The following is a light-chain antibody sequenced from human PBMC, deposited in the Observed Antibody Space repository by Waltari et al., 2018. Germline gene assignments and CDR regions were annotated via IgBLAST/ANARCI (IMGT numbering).Light chain of an antibody. Sequence: DIQMTQSPSSLSASVGDRVTITCRPSQRINYYLTWYQQKPGKAPKLLIHSASSLQSGVPSRFSGIGSGSDFTLTISSLQPDDFATYYCQQTFKTPWTFGLGTKVEI. CDR3: QQTFKTPWT. J-gene: IGKJ1*01. CDR2: SAS. V-gene: IGKV1-39*01. CDR1: QRINYY.